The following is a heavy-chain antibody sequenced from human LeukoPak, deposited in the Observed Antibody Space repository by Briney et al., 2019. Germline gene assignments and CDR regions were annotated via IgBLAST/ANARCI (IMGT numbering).Heavy chain of an antibody. J-gene: IGHJ3*02. D-gene: IGHD3-22*01. CDR1: GFTFSSST. CDR3: AADGPADLFDGSEDPPRDAFEI. Sequence: SVKVSCKASGFTFSSSTMQWVRQARGQRLEWIGWIAVGSGNTNYAQKFQERVTISRDMSTSTAYMELSSLTSEDTAVFYCAADGPADLFDGSEDPPRDAFEIWGQGTMVTVSS. CDR2: IAVGSGNT. V-gene: IGHV1-58*02.